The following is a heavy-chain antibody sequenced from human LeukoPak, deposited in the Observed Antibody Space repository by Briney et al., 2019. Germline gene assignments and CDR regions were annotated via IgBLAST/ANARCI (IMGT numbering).Heavy chain of an antibody. CDR3: AREYRIVPAALDAFDI. CDR2: IYSGGST. CDR1: GFTVSSNY. Sequence: GGSLRLSCAASGFTVSSNYMSWVRQAPGKGREWVSVIYSGGSTYYADSVKGRFTISRDNSKNTLYLQMNSLRAEDTAVYYCAREYRIVPAALDAFDIWGQGTMVTVSS. D-gene: IGHD2-2*01. J-gene: IGHJ3*02. V-gene: IGHV3-53*01.